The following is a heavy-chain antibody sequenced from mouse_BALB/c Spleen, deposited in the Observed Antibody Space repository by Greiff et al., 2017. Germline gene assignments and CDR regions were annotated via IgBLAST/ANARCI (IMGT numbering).Heavy chain of an antibody. Sequence: VQLQQPGAELVKPGASVKLSCKASGYTFTSYWMHWVKQRPGQGLEWIGEINPSNGRTNYNEKFKSKATLTVDKSSSTAYMQLSSLTSEDSAVYYCARDPYYYGSSYGAMDYWGQGTSVTVSS. CDR1: GYTFTSYW. CDR2: INPSNGRT. D-gene: IGHD1-1*01. J-gene: IGHJ4*01. V-gene: IGHV1S81*02. CDR3: ARDPYYYGSSYGAMDY.